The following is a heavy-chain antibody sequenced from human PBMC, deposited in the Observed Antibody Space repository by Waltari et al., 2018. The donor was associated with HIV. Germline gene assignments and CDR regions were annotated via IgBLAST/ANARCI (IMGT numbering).Heavy chain of an antibody. CDR3: ARSPYYYDSSGYYYYYYGMDV. CDR2: IYYSGST. CDR1: GGSISSSSYY. V-gene: IGHV4-39*07. J-gene: IGHJ6*02. D-gene: IGHD3-22*01. Sequence: QLQLQESGPGLVKPSETLSLTCTVSGGSISSSSYYWGWIRQPPGKGLEWIGSIYYSGSTYYNPSLKSRVTISVDTSKNQFSLKLSSVTAADTAVYYCARSPYYYDSSGYYYYYYGMDVWGQGTTVTVSS.